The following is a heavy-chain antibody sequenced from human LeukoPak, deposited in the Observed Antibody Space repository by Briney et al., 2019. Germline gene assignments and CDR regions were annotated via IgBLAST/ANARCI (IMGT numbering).Heavy chain of an antibody. CDR1: GYTFTSYG. V-gene: IGHV1-18*01. D-gene: IGHD2-15*01. J-gene: IGHJ6*03. CDR3: ARDLLGCSGGSCYSSYYYYMDV. CDR2: ISAYNGNT. Sequence: ASVKVSCKASGYTFTSYGISWVRQAPGQGLEWMGWISAYNGNTNYAQKLQGRVTMTTDTSTSTAFMELRSLRSDDTAVYYCARDLLGCSGGSCYSSYYYYMDVWGKGTTVTVSS.